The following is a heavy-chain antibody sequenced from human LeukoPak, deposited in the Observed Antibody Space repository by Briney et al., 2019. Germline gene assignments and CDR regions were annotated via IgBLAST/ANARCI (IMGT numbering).Heavy chain of an antibody. CDR3: ARDRGYYYDSHWFDP. D-gene: IGHD3-22*01. CDR2: IYYSGST. Sequence: SETLSLTCAVYGGSFSAYYWSWIRQPPGKGLEWIGYIYYSGSTNYNPSLKSRVTISVDTSKNQFSLKLSSVTAADTAVYYCARDRGYYYDSHWFDPWGQGTLVTVSS. CDR1: GGSFSAYY. V-gene: IGHV4-59*01. J-gene: IGHJ5*02.